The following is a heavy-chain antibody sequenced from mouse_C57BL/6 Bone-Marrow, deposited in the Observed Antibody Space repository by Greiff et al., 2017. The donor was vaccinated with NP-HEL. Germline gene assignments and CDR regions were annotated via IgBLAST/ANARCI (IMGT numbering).Heavy chain of an antibody. Sequence: VQLQQPGAELVKPGASVKLSCKASGYTFTSYWMHWVKQRPGQGLEWIGMIHPNSGSTNYNEKFKSKATLTVDKSSSTAYMQLSSRTSEDSAVYYCARGVITTVVALYYFDYWGQGTTLTVSS. V-gene: IGHV1-64*01. J-gene: IGHJ2*01. D-gene: IGHD1-1*01. CDR2: IHPNSGST. CDR1: GYTFTSYW. CDR3: ARGVITTVVALYYFDY.